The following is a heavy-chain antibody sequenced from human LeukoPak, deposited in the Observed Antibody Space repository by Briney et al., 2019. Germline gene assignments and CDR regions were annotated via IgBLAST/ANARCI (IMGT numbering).Heavy chain of an antibody. V-gene: IGHV1-69*01. CDR3: ASTYYDYLGDFDY. J-gene: IGHJ4*02. Sequence: ASVKVSCKASGCTFSSYAISWVRQAPGQGLEWMGGIIPIFGTANYAQKFQGRVTITADESTSTAYMELSSLRSEDTAVYYCASTYYDYLGDFDYWGQGTLVTVSS. D-gene: IGHD3-3*01. CDR2: IIPIFGTA. CDR1: GCTFSSYA.